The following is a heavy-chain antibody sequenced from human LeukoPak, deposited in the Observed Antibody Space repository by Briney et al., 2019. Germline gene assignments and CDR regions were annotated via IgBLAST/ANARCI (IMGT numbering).Heavy chain of an antibody. CDR3: VGVGGYEMDY. D-gene: IGHD5-12*01. Sequence: WIRQPPXXGLEWIGEINHSGSTNYNPSLKSRVTISVDTSKNQFSLKLSSVTAADTAVYYCVGVGGYEMDYWGQGTLVTVSS. V-gene: IGHV4-34*01. CDR2: INHSGST. J-gene: IGHJ4*02.